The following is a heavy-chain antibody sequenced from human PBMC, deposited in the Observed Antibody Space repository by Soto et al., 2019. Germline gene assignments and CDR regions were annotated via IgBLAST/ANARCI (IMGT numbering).Heavy chain of an antibody. CDR2: VFHTGDT. CDR3: ARKAWVRFDY. CDR1: GDSISSSVW. D-gene: IGHD7-27*01. Sequence: SETLSLTCAVSGDSISSSVWWTWVRQPPGKGLEWIGEVFHTGDTYFNPSFRSRFAMSVDKSTNEFSLKVTSVTAADTAIYYCARKAWVRFDYWGQGALVTVSS. V-gene: IGHV4-4*02. J-gene: IGHJ4*02.